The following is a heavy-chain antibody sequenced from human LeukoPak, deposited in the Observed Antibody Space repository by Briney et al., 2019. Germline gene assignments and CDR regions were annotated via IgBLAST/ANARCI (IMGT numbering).Heavy chain of an antibody. D-gene: IGHD2-8*02. CDR3: ARDRSTPNGHCTGDYCYAEVG. V-gene: IGHV1-69*13. J-gene: IGHJ4*02. CDR1: GGTFSSYA. CDR2: IIPIFGTA. Sequence: SVKVSCKASGGTFSSYAISWVRQAPGQGLEWMGGIIPIFGTANYAQKFQGRVTITADESTSTAYMELSSLRSEDTAVYYCARDRSTPNGHCTGDYCYAEVGRGQGTLVTVSS.